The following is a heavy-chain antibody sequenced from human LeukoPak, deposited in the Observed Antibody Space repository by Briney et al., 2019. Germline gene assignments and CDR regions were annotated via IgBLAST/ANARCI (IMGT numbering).Heavy chain of an antibody. CDR3: AKKVAGVGWFDP. J-gene: IGHJ5*02. D-gene: IGHD7-27*01. CDR1: GYSISSSNW. Sequence: PSDTLSLTCAVSGYSISSSNWWGWIRQPPGKGLEWIGYIYYDGSTYYSPSLNSRITMSVDTSKNQFSLKLRPVTAVDTAVYYCAKKVAGVGWFDPWGQGTLVIVSS. V-gene: IGHV4-28*01. CDR2: IYYDGST.